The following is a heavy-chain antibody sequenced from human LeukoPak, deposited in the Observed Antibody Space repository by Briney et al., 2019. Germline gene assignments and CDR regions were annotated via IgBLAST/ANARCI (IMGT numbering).Heavy chain of an antibody. CDR2: IRYDGRNK. Sequence: GGSLRLSCAASGFTFSTYGMHWVRQAPGKGLERVALIRYDGRNKYYGDSVKGRFTISRDNSKNMVFLQMNSLRPEDTAVYYCAKIRVWTGYELDSWGQGTLVTVSS. J-gene: IGHJ4*02. CDR1: GFTFSTYG. V-gene: IGHV3-30*02. D-gene: IGHD3/OR15-3a*01. CDR3: AKIRVWTGYELDS.